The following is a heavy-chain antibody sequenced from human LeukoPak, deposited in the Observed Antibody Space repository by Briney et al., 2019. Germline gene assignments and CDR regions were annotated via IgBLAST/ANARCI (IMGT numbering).Heavy chain of an antibody. J-gene: IGHJ1*01. CDR1: GYTLTELS. V-gene: IGHV1-24*01. CDR2: FDPEDGET. D-gene: IGHD1-7*01. Sequence: ASVKVSCKVSGYTLTELSMHWVRQAPGKGLEWMGGFDPEDGETIYAQKFQGRVTMTEDTSTDTAYMELSSLRSDDTAVYYCARDNWNYYARHFQHWGQGTLVTVSS. CDR3: ARDNWNYYARHFQH.